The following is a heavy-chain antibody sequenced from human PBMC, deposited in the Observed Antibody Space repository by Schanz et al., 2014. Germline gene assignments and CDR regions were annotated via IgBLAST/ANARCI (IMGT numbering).Heavy chain of an antibody. CDR1: GFIFSSYG. J-gene: IGHJ4*01. V-gene: IGHV3-23*04. CDR3: AREQIMAAAGLVDY. Sequence: VQLVESGGGVVQPGRSLRLSCAASGFIFSSYGLHWVRQAPGKGLEWVSALSGSGGSTYYADSVKGRFTISRDNSKNTLYLQMNSLRAEDTAVYYCAREQIMAAAGLVDYWGHGTLVTVSS. CDR2: LSGSGGST. D-gene: IGHD6-13*01.